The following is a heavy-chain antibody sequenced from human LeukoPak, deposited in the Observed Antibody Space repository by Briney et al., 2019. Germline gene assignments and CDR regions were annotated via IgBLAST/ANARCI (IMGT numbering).Heavy chain of an antibody. D-gene: IGHD1-26*01. V-gene: IGHV3-23*01. CDR3: AKVNGGSYYYYYGMDV. CDR2: ISGSGGST. CDR1: GFTFSNFA. Sequence: PGGSLRLSCAASGFTFSNFAMNWVRQAPGKGLEWVSAISGSGGSTYYADSVKGRFTISRDNSKNTLYLQMNSLRAEDTAVYYCAKVNGGSYYYYYGMDVWGQGTTVTVSS. J-gene: IGHJ6*02.